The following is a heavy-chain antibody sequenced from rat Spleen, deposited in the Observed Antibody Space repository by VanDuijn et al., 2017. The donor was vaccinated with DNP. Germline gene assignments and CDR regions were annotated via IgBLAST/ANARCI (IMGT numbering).Heavy chain of an antibody. CDR1: GFTFSNYD. D-gene: IGHD1-12*01. J-gene: IGHJ2*01. CDR2: ISHDGSRA. CDR3: TRRGTMMSFDY. Sequence: EVQLVESGGGLVQPGRSLKLSCAASGFTFSNYDMAWVRQAPTKGLEWVATISHDGSRAYYRDSVKGQFTISRDNAKSSLYLQMNSLKSEDTATYYCTRRGTMMSFDYWGQGVMVTVSS. V-gene: IGHV5-29*01.